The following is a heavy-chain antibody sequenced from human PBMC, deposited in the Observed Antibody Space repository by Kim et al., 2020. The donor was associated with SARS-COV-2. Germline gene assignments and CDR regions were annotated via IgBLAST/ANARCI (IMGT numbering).Heavy chain of an antibody. V-gene: IGHV4-39*01. D-gene: IGHD3-10*01. J-gene: IGHJ5*02. Sequence: TYYNPSLKRRVTISKDTSKNQFSLRLTSVTAADTAMYYCARREFATSPFDPWGRGALITVSS. CDR2: T. CDR3: ARREFATSPFDP.